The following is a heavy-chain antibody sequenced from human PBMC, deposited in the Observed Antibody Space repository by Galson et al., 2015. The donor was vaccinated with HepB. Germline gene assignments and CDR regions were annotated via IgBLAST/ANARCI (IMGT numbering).Heavy chain of an antibody. J-gene: IGHJ4*02. D-gene: IGHD5-12*01. V-gene: IGHV1-18*01. CDR3: TKDRPFLSVAPTLYYFDH. CDR2: VSAYNGDT. CDR1: GYTFNSYG. Sequence: SVKVSCKASGYTFNSYGISWVRQAPGQGLEWMGWVSAYNGDTESAQTFQDRVIMTTDTSTTTAYLESRSLTSDDTAVYYCTKDRPFLSVAPTLYYFDHWGQGTLVTVSS.